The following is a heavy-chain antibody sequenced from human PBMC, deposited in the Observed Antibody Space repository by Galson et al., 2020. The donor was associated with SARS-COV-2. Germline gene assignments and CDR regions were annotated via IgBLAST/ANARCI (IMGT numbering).Heavy chain of an antibody. J-gene: IGHJ5*02. CDR2: IYYSVKT. CDR1: GGSISSGGYY. Sequence: SQTLSLTCTVSGGSISSGGYYWSWIRQHPGKGLEWIGYIYYSVKTSYNPSLKSRVTISVDTSKNQFSLNLSSVTVADTAVYYCARGVTTPWNKWFDPWGQGTLVTVSS. D-gene: IGHD4-4*01. V-gene: IGHV4-31*03. CDR3: ARGVTTPWNKWFDP.